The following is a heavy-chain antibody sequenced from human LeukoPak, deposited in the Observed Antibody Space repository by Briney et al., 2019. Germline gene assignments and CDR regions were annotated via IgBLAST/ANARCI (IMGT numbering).Heavy chain of an antibody. CDR1: GFTFSSYA. CDR3: AKGDYYGSGSFFKNGMDV. D-gene: IGHD3-10*01. CDR2: VTASADNT. Sequence: GGSLRLSCAASGFTFSSYAMSWVRQAPGKGPEWVSAVTASADNTYYADSVKGRFTISRDNSKNTLYLQVTSLRAEDTAVYYCAKGDYYGSGSFFKNGMDVWGQGTTVTVSS. V-gene: IGHV3-23*01. J-gene: IGHJ6*02.